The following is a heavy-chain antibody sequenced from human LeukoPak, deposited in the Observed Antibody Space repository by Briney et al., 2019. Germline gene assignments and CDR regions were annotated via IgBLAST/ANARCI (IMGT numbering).Heavy chain of an antibody. J-gene: IGHJ4*02. CDR3: ARDFGIEYGDLTFDY. CDR2: IKQDGSEK. V-gene: IGHV3-7*01. D-gene: IGHD4-17*01. CDR1: GFTFSSYW. Sequence: GGSLRLSCAASGFTFSSYWMSWVRQAPGTGLEWVANIKQDGSEKYYVDSVKGRFTISRDNAKNSLYLQMNSLRDEDTAVYYCARDFGIEYGDLTFDYWGQGTLVTVSS.